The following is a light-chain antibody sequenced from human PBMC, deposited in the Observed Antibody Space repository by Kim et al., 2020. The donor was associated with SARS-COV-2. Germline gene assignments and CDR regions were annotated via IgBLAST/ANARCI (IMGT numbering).Light chain of an antibody. CDR3: SSITASNTLL. CDR1: NNDIGSFDS. CDR2: DVT. J-gene: IGLJ2*01. V-gene: IGLV2-14*03. Sequence: GQSISISCTWTNNDIGSFDSVSWYQQHPGRAPRLMICDVTQRPSGVSTRFSGSKSGNTASLIISGLQAEDEADYYCSSITASNTLLFGGGTQLTVL.